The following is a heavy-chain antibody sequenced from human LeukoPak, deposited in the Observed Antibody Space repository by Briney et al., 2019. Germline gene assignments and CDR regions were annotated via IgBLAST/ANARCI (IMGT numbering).Heavy chain of an antibody. CDR2: ITDSGGDT. V-gene: IGHV3-23*01. J-gene: IGHJ4*02. D-gene: IGHD6-6*01. Sequence: GGSLRLSCAASGFTFSSYWMSWVRQAPGKGLEWVSAITDSGGDTFHADSVKGRLTISRDNSKNALYLQMNSLRVEDTAVYYCVKGSSSSRPYYFDYWGQGTLVTVSS. CDR3: VKGSSSSRPYYFDY. CDR1: GFTFSSYW.